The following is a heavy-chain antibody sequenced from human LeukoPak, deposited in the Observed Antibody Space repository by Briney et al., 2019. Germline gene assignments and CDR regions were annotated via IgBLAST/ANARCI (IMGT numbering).Heavy chain of an antibody. CDR1: GYSFTNYW. CDR2: IDPSDSYT. CDR3: ARGLDGSGSYYKTPFDY. D-gene: IGHD3-10*01. V-gene: IGHV5-10-1*01. J-gene: IGHJ4*02. Sequence: GESLRISCKGSGYSFTNYWISWVRQMPGRGLEWMGRIDPSDSYTNYSPSFQGHVTISTDKSISTAYLQWSSLKASDTAMYYCARGLDGSGSYYKTPFDYWGQGTLVTVSS.